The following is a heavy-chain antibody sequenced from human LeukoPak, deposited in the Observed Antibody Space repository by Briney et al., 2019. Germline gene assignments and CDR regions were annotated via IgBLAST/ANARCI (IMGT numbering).Heavy chain of an antibody. CDR2: IGWDSDSK. Sequence: GGSLRLSCAASGFTFDEYTMHWVRQVPGKGLEWVSAIGWDSDSKYYLESVKGRFTISRDNSKNSLYLQMNSLRTEDTAFYYCAKDRSRSYSSFDSWGQGTLVTVSS. V-gene: IGHV3-43*01. D-gene: IGHD3-22*01. J-gene: IGHJ4*02. CDR1: GFTFDEYT. CDR3: AKDRSRSYSSFDS.